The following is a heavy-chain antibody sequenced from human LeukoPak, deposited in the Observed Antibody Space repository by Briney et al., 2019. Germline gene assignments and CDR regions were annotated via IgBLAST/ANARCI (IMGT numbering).Heavy chain of an antibody. D-gene: IGHD2-8*01. CDR2: IYHSGST. V-gene: IGHV4-4*02. Sequence: SSGTLSLTCAVSGGSIVSSNWWTWVRQPPGKGLEWIEEIYHSGSTNYNPSLKSRVTISVDKSKSQFSLKLSSVTAADTAVYYCARVGYGNWFDPWGQGTLVTVSS. J-gene: IGHJ5*02. CDR1: GGSIVSSNW. CDR3: ARVGYGNWFDP.